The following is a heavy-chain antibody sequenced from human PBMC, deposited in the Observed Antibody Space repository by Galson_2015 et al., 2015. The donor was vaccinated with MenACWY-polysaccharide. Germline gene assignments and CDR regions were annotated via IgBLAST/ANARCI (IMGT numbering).Heavy chain of an antibody. CDR2: ISGRGDST. D-gene: IGHD6-19*01. V-gene: IGHV3-23*01. CDR1: GFTFSNYA. J-gene: IGHJ4*02. Sequence: SLRLSCAASGFTFSNYAMSWVRQAPGKGLEWVSTISGRGDSTYYADSVKGRFTISRDNSKNTLYLQMNSLRAEDTAVYYCARDRDQWLVEENYFDYWGQGTLVTVSS. CDR3: ARDRDQWLVEENYFDY.